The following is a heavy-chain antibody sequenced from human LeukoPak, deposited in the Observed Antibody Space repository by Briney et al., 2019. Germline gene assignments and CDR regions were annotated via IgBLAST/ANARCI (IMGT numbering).Heavy chain of an antibody. V-gene: IGHV3-30*02. CDR3: AKGPTGPYDYVWGSYSFDY. Sequence: GGSLRLSCAASGFTFSSYWMSWVRQAPGKGLEWVAFIRYDGSNKYYADSVKGRFTISRDNSKNTLYLQMNSLRAEDTAVYYCAKGPTGPYDYVWGSYSFDYWGQGTLVTVSS. D-gene: IGHD3-16*01. CDR1: GFTFSSYW. J-gene: IGHJ4*02. CDR2: IRYDGSNK.